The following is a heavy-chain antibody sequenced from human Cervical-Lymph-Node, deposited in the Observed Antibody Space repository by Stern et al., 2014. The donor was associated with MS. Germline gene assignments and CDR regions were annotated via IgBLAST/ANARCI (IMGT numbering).Heavy chain of an antibody. Sequence: VQLVESGPEVKKPGASVKVSCKASGYIFSNFGITWVRQAPGQGLEWLGLISTSKNKRTNIQKLQARVTLTTDTPTSTAFMELRGLKSDDTAVYYCARDVVPAANHKYGLDVWDQGTTVTVSS. CDR1: GYIFSNFG. D-gene: IGHD2-2*01. CDR2: ISTSKNKR. V-gene: IGHV1-18*01. J-gene: IGHJ6*02. CDR3: ARDVVPAANHKYGLDV.